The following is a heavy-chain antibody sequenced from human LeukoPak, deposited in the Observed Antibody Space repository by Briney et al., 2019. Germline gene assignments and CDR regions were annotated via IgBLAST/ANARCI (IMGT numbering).Heavy chain of an antibody. V-gene: IGHV4-4*07. CDR2: IYTSGST. D-gene: IGHD3-3*01. J-gene: IGHJ4*02. CDR3: ARGVPEYYDFWSGYFYYFDY. Sequence: SETLSLTCTVPGGSISSYFWSWIRQPAGKGLEWIGRIYTSGSTNYNTSLKSRVTISVDTSKNQFSLKLPSVTAADTAVYYCARGVPEYYDFWSGYFYYFDYWGQGNLVTVSS. CDR1: GGSISSYF.